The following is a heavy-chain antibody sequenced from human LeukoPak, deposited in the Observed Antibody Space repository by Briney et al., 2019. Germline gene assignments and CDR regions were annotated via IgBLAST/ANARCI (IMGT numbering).Heavy chain of an antibody. CDR3: ARRKYYDSSGPFDY. CDR2: INHSGST. J-gene: IGHJ4*02. CDR1: GGSISGYY. Sequence: SETLSLTCTISGGSISGYYWSWIRQPPGKGLEWIGEINHSGSTNYNPSLKSRVTISVDTSKNQFSLKLSSVTAADTAVYYCARRKYYDSSGPFDYWGQGTLVTVPS. V-gene: IGHV4-34*01. D-gene: IGHD3-22*01.